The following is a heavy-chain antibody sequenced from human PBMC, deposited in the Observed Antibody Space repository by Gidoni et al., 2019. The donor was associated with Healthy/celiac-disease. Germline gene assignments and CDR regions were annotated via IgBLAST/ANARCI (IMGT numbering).Heavy chain of an antibody. Sequence: QVQLVQSGAEVKKPGASVQVSCTASGYTFTTYDINWVRQATGQGLEWMGWMNPNSGNTGDAQKFQGRVTMTRNTSISTADMELGSLRSEETAVYYCARGSWGNWGQGTMVTVSS. CDR2: MNPNSGNT. D-gene: IGHD7-27*01. CDR1: GYTFTTYD. CDR3: ARGSWGN. J-gene: IGHJ4*02. V-gene: IGHV1-8*01.